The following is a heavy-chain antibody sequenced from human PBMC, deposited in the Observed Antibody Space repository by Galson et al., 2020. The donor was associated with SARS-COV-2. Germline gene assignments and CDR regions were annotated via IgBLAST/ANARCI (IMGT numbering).Heavy chain of an antibody. D-gene: IGHD2-2*01. CDR2: ISAYNGNP. V-gene: IGHV1-18*01. J-gene: IGHJ6*02. CDR1: GYTFPSYG. CDR3: ARDRFSVVVAAAMNQGRYYYYYGMDV. Sequence: ASVTVSCKASGYTFPSYGISWVRPAPGPGLEWMGWISAYNGNPNYAHKLQGRVTMTTDTSTSTAYMELRSLRADDTAVHYCARDRFSVVVAAAMNQGRYYYYYGMDVGGQGSTVIVSS.